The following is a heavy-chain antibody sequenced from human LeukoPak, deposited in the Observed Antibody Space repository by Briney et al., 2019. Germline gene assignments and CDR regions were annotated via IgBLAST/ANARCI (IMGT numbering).Heavy chain of an antibody. D-gene: IGHD1-14*01. V-gene: IGHV7-4-1*02. CDR1: GYTFTSYT. Sequence: GASVKVSCKASGYTFTSYTMNWERQAPGQGLEWMGWINPTTASPTYAQGFTGRFVFSLDTSVSTAYLQINSLKAEDTAVYYCASRPVLDYWGQGTLVTVSS. CDR2: INPTTASP. CDR3: ASRPVLDY. J-gene: IGHJ4*02.